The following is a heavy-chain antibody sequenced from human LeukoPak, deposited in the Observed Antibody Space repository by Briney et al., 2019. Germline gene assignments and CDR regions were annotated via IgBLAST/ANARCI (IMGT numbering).Heavy chain of an antibody. CDR2: IIPMFGTT. J-gene: IGHJ4*02. V-gene: IGHV1-69*01. CDR3: AREVLSYYGSGSRPFIDY. CDR1: GGTFSSYA. D-gene: IGHD3-10*01. Sequence: ASVKVSCKASGGTFSSYAITWVRQAPGQGLEWMGGIIPMFGTTNYAQRFQGRVTITADESTSTAYMELSSLRSEDTAAYYCAREVLSYYGSGSRPFIDYWGQGTLVTVSS.